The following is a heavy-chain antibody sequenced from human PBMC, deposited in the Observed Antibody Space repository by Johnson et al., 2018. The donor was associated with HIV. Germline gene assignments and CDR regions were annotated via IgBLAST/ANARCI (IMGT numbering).Heavy chain of an antibody. CDR3: ARDYSKGDAFDI. V-gene: IGHV3-11*04. J-gene: IGHJ3*02. CDR1: GFTFSNYY. D-gene: IGHD1-26*01. Sequence: VQLMESGGGLVKPGGSLRLSCAASGFTFSNYYMNWIRQAPGKGLEWVSYISGSGSTTYYAEFVKGRFTISRDNAKNSLFLQMNSLRAEDTAVYYCARDYSKGDAFDIWGQGTMVTVSS. CDR2: ISGSGSTT.